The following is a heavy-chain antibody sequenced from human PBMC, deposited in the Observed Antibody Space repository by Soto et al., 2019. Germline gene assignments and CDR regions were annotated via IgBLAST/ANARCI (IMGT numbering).Heavy chain of an antibody. J-gene: IGHJ4*02. CDR2: ISYDGSNK. Sequence: QVQLVESGGGVVQPGRSLRLSCAASGFTFSSYGMHWVRQAPGKGLEWVAVISYDGSNKYYADSVKGRFTISRDNSKNTLYLQMNSLRAEDTAVYYCAKSNYYGSGCFDYWGQGTLVTVSS. V-gene: IGHV3-30*18. CDR1: GFTFSSYG. CDR3: AKSNYYGSGCFDY. D-gene: IGHD3-10*01.